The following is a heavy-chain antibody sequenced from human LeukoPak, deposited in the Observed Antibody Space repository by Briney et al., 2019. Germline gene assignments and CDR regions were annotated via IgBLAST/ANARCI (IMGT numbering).Heavy chain of an antibody. CDR1: GFTVSSYW. CDR2: IKQDGSEN. D-gene: IGHD2-2*01. Sequence: TGRCLRLSCAASGFTVSSYWMSWVRQAPGKGLEWVANIKQDGSENYYEDSVKGRFTIYRDNSKNTLYLQMNSLRAEDTAVYYCAKHSYCSSTSCYIPPAFDYWGQGTLVTVSS. J-gene: IGHJ4*02. CDR3: AKHSYCSSTSCYIPPAFDY. V-gene: IGHV3-7*01.